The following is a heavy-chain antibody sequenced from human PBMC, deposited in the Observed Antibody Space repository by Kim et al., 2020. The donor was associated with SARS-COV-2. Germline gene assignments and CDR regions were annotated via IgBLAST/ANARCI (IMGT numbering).Heavy chain of an antibody. CDR1: GGSISRGGYY. Sequence: SETLSLTCTVSGGSISRGGYYWSWIRQHPGKGLEWIGYIYYSGSTYYNPSLKSRVTISVDTSKNQFSLKLSSVTAADTAVYYCARDYRVYGDYGDKYNWFDPWGQGTLVTVSS. D-gene: IGHD4-17*01. CDR3: ARDYRVYGDYGDKYNWFDP. J-gene: IGHJ5*02. V-gene: IGHV4-31*03. CDR2: IYYSGST.